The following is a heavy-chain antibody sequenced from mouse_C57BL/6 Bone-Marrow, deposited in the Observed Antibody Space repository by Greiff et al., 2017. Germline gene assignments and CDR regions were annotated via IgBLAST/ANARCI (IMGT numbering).Heavy chain of an antibody. CDR2: IYPGDGDT. CDR3: ADLRQGMDY. Sequence: QVQLQQSGPELVKPGASVKISCKASGYAFSSSWMNWVKQRPGKGLEWIGRIYPGDGDTNYNGKFKGKATLTADKSSSTAYMQLSSLTSEDSAVYFCADLRQGMDYWGQGTSVTVSS. J-gene: IGHJ4*01. D-gene: IGHD2-12*01. CDR1: GYAFSSSW. V-gene: IGHV1-82*01.